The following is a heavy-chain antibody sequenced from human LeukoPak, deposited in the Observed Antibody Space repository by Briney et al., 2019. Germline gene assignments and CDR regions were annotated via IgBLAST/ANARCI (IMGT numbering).Heavy chain of an antibody. D-gene: IGHD2-2*01. Sequence: GGSLRLSCAASGFTFSTYAMSWGRQAPGKGLEWVSAIGGSSGSTNYADSVKGRFTISRDSSKNTVYLQMNSLRAEDTAVYYCAKDRRSTTSCYLLDYWGQGTLVTVSS. J-gene: IGHJ4*02. V-gene: IGHV3-23*01. CDR2: IGGSSGST. CDR1: GFTFSTYA. CDR3: AKDRRSTTSCYLLDY.